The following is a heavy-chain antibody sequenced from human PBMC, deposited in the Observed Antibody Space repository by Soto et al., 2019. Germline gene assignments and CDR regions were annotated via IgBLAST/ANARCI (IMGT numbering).Heavy chain of an antibody. CDR1: GGSFSGYY. V-gene: IGHV4-34*01. J-gene: IGHJ4*02. CDR2: INHSGST. CDR3: ARDKITGLFDY. Sequence: QVQLQQWGAGLLKPSETLSLTCAVYGGSFSGYYWTWIRQPPGTGLEWIGEINHSGSTNYNPSLKIXLTTSVAPSKTQFPLKLPSVTAADTAVYYCARDKITGLFDYWGQGTLVTVSS. D-gene: IGHD2-8*02.